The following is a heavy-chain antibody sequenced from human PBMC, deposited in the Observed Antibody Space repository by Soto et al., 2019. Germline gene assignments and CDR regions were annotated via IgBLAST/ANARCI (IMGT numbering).Heavy chain of an antibody. CDR1: GFTFSSYG. CDR3: AKDSDSSTFDY. J-gene: IGHJ4*02. D-gene: IGHD6-13*01. Sequence: PGGSLRLSCAASGFTFSSYGMHWVRQAPGKGLEWVAVISYDGSNKYYADSVKGRFTISRDNSKNTLYLQMNSLRAEDTAVYYCAKDSDSSTFDYWGQGTLVTVSS. V-gene: IGHV3-30*18. CDR2: ISYDGSNK.